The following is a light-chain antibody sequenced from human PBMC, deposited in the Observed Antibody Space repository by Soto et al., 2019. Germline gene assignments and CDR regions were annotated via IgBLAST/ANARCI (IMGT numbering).Light chain of an antibody. V-gene: IGLV2-14*01. CDR1: SSDVGGYKY. Sequence: QSALTQPASVSGSPGQSITISCTGTSSDVGGYKYVSWYQQHPGKAPKLMIYEVSNRPSGVSKRFSGSKSGNTASLTISGLQPEDEADYYCSSYTSTTLVVFGGGTKLTVL. CDR3: SSYTSTTLVV. J-gene: IGLJ2*01. CDR2: EVS.